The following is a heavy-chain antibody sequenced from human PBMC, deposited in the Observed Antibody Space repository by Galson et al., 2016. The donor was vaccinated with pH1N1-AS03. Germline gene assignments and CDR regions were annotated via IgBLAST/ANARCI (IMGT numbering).Heavy chain of an antibody. V-gene: IGHV3-48*03. CDR2: ISATGGTI. Sequence: SLRLSCAASTFNFRKHGMHWFRQAPGKGLEWVSYISATGGTIYYADSVKGRFTISRDNAGNTLFLQVNGLRPEDTGVYYCARESRGVGAIEVGFDPWGQGTLVTVSS. CDR1: TFNFRKHG. J-gene: IGHJ5*02. D-gene: IGHD1-26*01. CDR3: ARESRGVGAIEVGFDP.